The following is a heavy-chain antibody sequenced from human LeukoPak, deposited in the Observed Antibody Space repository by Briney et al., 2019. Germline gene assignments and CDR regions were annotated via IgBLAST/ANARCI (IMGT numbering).Heavy chain of an antibody. V-gene: IGHV3-21*01. CDR2: ISSSSSYI. CDR3: ARMDDIVVVVAATQYNWFDP. Sequence: PGGSLRLSCAASGFTFSSYRMNWVRQAPGKGLEWVSSISSSSSYIYYADSVKGRFTISRDNAKNSLYLQMNSLRAEDTAVYYCARMDDIVVVVAATQYNWFDPWGQGTLVTVSS. CDR1: GFTFSSYR. D-gene: IGHD2-15*01. J-gene: IGHJ5*02.